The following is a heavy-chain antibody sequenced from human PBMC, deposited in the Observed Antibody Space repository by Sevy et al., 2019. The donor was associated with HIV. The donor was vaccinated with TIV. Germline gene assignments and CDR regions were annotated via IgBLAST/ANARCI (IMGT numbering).Heavy chain of an antibody. Sequence: SETLSLTCAVYGGSFSGYYWSWIHQPPGKGLEWIGEINHSGSTNYNPSLKSRVTISVDTSKYQFSLKLSSVTAADTAVYYCARGGYCGGDCYPPGFDPWGQGTLVTVSS. D-gene: IGHD2-21*02. CDR1: GGSFSGYY. CDR2: INHSGST. J-gene: IGHJ5*02. V-gene: IGHV4-34*01. CDR3: ARGGYCGGDCYPPGFDP.